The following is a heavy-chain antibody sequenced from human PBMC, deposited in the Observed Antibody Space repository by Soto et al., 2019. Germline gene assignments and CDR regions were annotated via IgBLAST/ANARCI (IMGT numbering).Heavy chain of an antibody. D-gene: IGHD6-19*01. J-gene: IGHJ6*02. Sequence: QVQLVQSGAEVKKPGSSVKVSCKASGGTFSRYAISWVRQAPGQGLEWMGGTIPIFDTANYAQKFQGRVTISADESTTTAYMEVSSLRSEDTAVYYCVRGRIAVAGTSVSYYCGMDVWGQGTTVPVSS. V-gene: IGHV1-69*01. CDR3: VRGRIAVAGTSVSYYCGMDV. CDR1: GGTFSRYA. CDR2: TIPIFDTA.